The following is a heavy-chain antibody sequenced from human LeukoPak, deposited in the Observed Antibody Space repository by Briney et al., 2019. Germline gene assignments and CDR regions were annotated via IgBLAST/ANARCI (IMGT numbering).Heavy chain of an antibody. Sequence: SETLSLTCAVYGGSFSGYYWSWIRQPPGKGLEWIGSIYHSGSTYYNPSLKSRVTISVDTSKNQFSLKLSSVTAADTAVYYCAELGITMIGGVWGKGTTVTISS. D-gene: IGHD3-10*02. CDR2: IYHSGST. V-gene: IGHV4-34*01. J-gene: IGHJ6*03. CDR3: AELGITMIGGV. CDR1: GGSFSGYY.